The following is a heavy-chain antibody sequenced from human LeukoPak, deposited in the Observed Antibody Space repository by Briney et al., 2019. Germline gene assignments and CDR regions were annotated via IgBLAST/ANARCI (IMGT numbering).Heavy chain of an antibody. Sequence: GGSLRLSCAASGFTVSSNYMSWVRRAPGKGLEWVSVIYSGGSTYYADSVKGRFTISRDNSKNTLYLQMNSLRAEDTAAYYCARSLGDLALGYWGQGTLVTVSS. J-gene: IGHJ4*02. CDR3: ARSLGDLALGY. D-gene: IGHD4-17*01. CDR2: IYSGGST. V-gene: IGHV3-66*02. CDR1: GFTVSSNY.